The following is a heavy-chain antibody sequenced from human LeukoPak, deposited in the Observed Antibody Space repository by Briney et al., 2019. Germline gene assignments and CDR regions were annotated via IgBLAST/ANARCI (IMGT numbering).Heavy chain of an antibody. CDR3: ARKGSGIDY. J-gene: IGHJ4*02. D-gene: IGHD2-15*01. CDR1: GFTFENYG. CDR2: INWSGGTI. V-gene: IGHV3-20*04. Sequence: GGSLRLSCAASGFTFENYGVTWVRQAPGKGLEWVSHINWSGGTIDYADSVKGRFTISRDDAKRSLYLQMNSLTAEDTALYYCARKGSGIDYWGQGALVAVSS.